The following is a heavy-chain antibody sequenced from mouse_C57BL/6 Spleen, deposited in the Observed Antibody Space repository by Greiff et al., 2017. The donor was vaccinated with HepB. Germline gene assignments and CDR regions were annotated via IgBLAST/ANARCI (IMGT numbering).Heavy chain of an antibody. D-gene: IGHD2-4*01. CDR3: ARPLYYDYDWFAY. Sequence: VQLQQSGPELVKPGASVKISCKASGYTFTDYYMNWVKQSHGKSLEWIGDINPNNGGTSYNQKFKGKATLTVDKSSSTAYMELRSLTSEDSAVYYCARPLYYDYDWFAYWGQGTLVTVSA. CDR1: GYTFTDYY. V-gene: IGHV1-26*01. CDR2: INPNNGGT. J-gene: IGHJ3*01.